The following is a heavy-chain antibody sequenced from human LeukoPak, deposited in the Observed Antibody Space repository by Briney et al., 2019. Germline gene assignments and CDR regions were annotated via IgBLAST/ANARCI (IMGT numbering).Heavy chain of an antibody. V-gene: IGHV3-7*05. CDR1: GFTFGSYW. D-gene: IGHD3-22*01. CDR3: ARGGLGPLDY. Sequence: GGSLRLSCAASGFTFGSYWMSWVRQAPGKGLEWVANIKQDGSEKYYVDSVKGRFTISRDNAKNSLYLQMNSMRAEDTAVYYRARGGLGPLDYWGQGTLVTVSS. CDR2: IKQDGSEK. J-gene: IGHJ4*02.